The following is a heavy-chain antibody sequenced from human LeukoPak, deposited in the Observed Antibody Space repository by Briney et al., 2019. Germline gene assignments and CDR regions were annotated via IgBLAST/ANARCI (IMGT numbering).Heavy chain of an antibody. J-gene: IGHJ4*02. Sequence: PGRSLRLSCAASGFTFGSYGMHWVRQAPGKGLEWVALISYEGSNASYVDSVKGRFTISRDNSKNTLYLQMNSLRAEDTAVYYCARDAAPDWLNYYFDYWGQGTLVTVSS. D-gene: IGHD3-9*01. CDR1: GFTFGSYG. CDR3: ARDAAPDWLNYYFDY. V-gene: IGHV3-30*03. CDR2: ISYEGSNA.